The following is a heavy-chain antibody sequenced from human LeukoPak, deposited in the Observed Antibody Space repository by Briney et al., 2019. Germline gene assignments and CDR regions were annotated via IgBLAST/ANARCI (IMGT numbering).Heavy chain of an antibody. J-gene: IGHJ6*02. CDR2: ISAYNGNT. CDR3: ARNVPVVPAAIPYYYYGMDV. CDR1: GYTFTSYG. V-gene: IGHV1-18*01. Sequence: ASVKVSCKASGYTFTSYGISWVRQAPGQGLEWMGWISAYNGNTNYAQKLQGRVTVTTDTSTSTAYMELRSLRSDDTAVYYCARNVPVVPAAIPYYYYGMDVWGQGTTVTVSS. D-gene: IGHD2-2*02.